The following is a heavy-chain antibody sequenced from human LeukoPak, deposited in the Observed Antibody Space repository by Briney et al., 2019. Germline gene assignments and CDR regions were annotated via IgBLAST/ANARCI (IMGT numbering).Heavy chain of an antibody. V-gene: IGHV3-23*01. J-gene: IGHJ4*02. D-gene: IGHD3-16*01. CDR2: ITGSGDRI. CDR1: GFTFSSHA. Sequence: GSLRLSCAASGFTFSSHAMSWVRQAPGKGLEWVSTITGSGDRIYYADSVKGRFTISRDNSRNTLFLQMNSLRADDTAVYYCAKGRLSYYDHFDSWGQGTLVTVFS. CDR3: AKGRLSYYDHFDS.